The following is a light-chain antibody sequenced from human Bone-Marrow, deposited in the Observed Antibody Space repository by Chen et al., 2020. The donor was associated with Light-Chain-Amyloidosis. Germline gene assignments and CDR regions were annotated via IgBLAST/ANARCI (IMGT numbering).Light chain of an antibody. J-gene: IGKJ4*01. CDR3: QQYGTSPLT. CDR1: PTISSNY. Sequence: EILLTQSPGTLSLSPWEGANLSCRGSPTISSNYVTWYQQKSGQAPMLLIYCSSSRATGIPDRVTGSGSGTDFTLTINSLEPEDFAMYYCQQYGTSPLTFGGGTKVEIK. V-gene: IGKV3-20*01. CDR2: CSS.